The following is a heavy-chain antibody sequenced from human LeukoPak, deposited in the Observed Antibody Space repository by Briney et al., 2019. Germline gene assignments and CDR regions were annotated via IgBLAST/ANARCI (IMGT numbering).Heavy chain of an antibody. J-gene: IGHJ4*02. V-gene: IGHV4-34*01. CDR3: ARTTLNYGSGSYPFDY. D-gene: IGHD3-10*01. Sequence: SETMSLTSPVYAASFSGYYSSWNRQPPGKGMEWIGEINHSGSTNYNPSLKSRVTISVDTSKNQFSLELTSVTAADTAVYYCARTTLNYGSGSYPFDYWGQGNLVTVSS. CDR1: AASFSGYY. CDR2: INHSGST.